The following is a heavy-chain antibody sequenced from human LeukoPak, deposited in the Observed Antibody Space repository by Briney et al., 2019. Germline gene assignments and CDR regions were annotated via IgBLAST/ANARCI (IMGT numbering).Heavy chain of an antibody. D-gene: IGHD6-13*01. CDR2: IVGSGGST. V-gene: IGHV3-23*01. CDR3: AKVGAAAAATLRGFDY. Sequence: GGSLRLSCAASGFTFSSYAMSWVRQAPGKGLEWVSSIVGSGGSTYYADSVKGRFTISGDTSKNTLYLQMNRMRAEDTAVYDCAKVGAAAAATLRGFDYWGQGTLVTVSS. J-gene: IGHJ4*02. CDR1: GFTFSSYA.